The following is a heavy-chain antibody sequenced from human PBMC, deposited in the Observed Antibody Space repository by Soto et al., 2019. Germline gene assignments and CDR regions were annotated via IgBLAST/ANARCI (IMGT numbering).Heavy chain of an antibody. CDR3: ARRVRPDFYYMDV. Sequence: ESVGGLAQPGGSLRLSCAASGFTLSGYAMDWVRQAPGKGLEYVSGISSNGVGTYYANSVQGRFTISRDNSKNTVYLQMGSLRPEDMAVYYCARRVRPDFYYMDVWGKGTTVTVSS. V-gene: IGHV3-64*01. J-gene: IGHJ6*03. CDR1: GFTLSGYA. D-gene: IGHD3-10*02. CDR2: ISSNGVGT.